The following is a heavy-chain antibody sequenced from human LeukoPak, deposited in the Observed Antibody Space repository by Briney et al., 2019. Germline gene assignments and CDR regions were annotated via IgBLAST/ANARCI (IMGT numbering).Heavy chain of an antibody. J-gene: IGHJ4*02. V-gene: IGHV3-48*03. D-gene: IGHD5-18*01. CDR2: ISSSGSTI. CDR1: GFTFSSYE. Sequence: GGSLRLSCAASGFTFSSYEMNWVRQAPGKGLEWVSYISSSGSTIYYADSVKGRFTISRDNAKNSLYLQMNSLRAEDTAVYYCARDRGYGLFDYWGQGTLVTVSS. CDR3: ARDRGYGLFDY.